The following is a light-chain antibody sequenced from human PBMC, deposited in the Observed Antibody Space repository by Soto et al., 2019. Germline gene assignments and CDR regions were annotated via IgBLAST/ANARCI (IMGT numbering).Light chain of an antibody. V-gene: IGLV1-44*01. CDR3: ASWDDSLNGVV. CDR2: SNN. CDR1: NSNIGSNT. Sequence: QPVLTQPPSASGTPGQRVSISCSGSNSNIGSNTVNWYQQVPGAAPKLLIYSNNQRHSGVPDRFSASKSATSASVAISRLQSEDEADYYGASWDDSLNGVVFGGGTKL. J-gene: IGLJ2*01.